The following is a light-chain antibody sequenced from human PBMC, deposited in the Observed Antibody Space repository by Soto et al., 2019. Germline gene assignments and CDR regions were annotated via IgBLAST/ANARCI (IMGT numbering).Light chain of an antibody. CDR2: SAS. CDR3: QQYGGSPRVT. Sequence: EIVLTQSPGTLSLSPGERVTLSCRARQSVSSNYLAWYQQKPGQAPRLLIYSASSRATGIPDRFSGSGSGTDFTLTISRLEPEDFAVYYCQQYGGSPRVTFGGGTKVEIK. V-gene: IGKV3-20*01. J-gene: IGKJ4*01. CDR1: QSVSSNY.